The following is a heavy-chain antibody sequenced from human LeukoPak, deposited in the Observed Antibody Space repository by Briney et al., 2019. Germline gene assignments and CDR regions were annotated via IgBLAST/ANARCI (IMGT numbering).Heavy chain of an antibody. CDR2: ISSSSSYI. J-gene: IGHJ4*02. CDR1: GFTFSSYA. Sequence: PGGSLRLSCAASGFTFSSYAMSWVRQAPGKGLEWVSSISSSSSYIYYADSVKGRFTISRDNAKNSLYLQMNSLRAEDTAVYYCARVESSGYYRGYWGQGTLVTVSS. V-gene: IGHV3-21*01. CDR3: ARVESSGYYRGY. D-gene: IGHD3-22*01.